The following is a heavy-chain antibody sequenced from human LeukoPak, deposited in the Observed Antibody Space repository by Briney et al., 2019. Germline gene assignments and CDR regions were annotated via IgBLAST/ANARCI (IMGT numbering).Heavy chain of an antibody. V-gene: IGHV1-58*02. CDR3: AAVGRYGGYAYYYGMDV. J-gene: IGHJ6*02. CDR2: IVVGSGNT. Sequence: PVKVSCKASGFTFTSSAMQWVRQARGQRLEWIGWIVVGSGNTNYAQKFQERVTITRDMSTSTAYMELSSLRSEDTAVYYCAAVGRYGGYAYYYGMDVWGQGTTVTVSS. CDR1: GFTFTSSA. D-gene: IGHD5-12*01.